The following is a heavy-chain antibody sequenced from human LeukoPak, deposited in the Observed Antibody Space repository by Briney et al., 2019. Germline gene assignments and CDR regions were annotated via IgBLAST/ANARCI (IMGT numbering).Heavy chain of an antibody. CDR3: ARDLTN. CDR1: GHTFTDYY. Sequence: GASVKVSCRASGHTFTDYYLHWVRQAPGQGLQWMGMVNPTAGSRAYAQDFQDRVTMTRDTSTSTVYMELYSLRFEDTAMYYCARDLTNWGQGTLVTVSS. J-gene: IGHJ4*02. CDR2: VNPTAGSR. V-gene: IGHV1-46*03.